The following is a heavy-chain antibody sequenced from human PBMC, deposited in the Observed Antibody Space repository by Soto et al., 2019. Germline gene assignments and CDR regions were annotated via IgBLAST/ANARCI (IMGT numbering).Heavy chain of an antibody. V-gene: IGHV4-31*01. CDR3: ASRGYSYGFSLGMDV. Sequence: QVQLQESGPGLVKPSQTLSLTCTVSGGSISSGGYYWSWIRQHPGKGLEWIGYIYYSGSTYYNPSPKRPATISVDTPKNQFSLKLTSVTAAHTAVYYCASRGYSYGFSLGMDVWGQGTTVTVSS. CDR2: IYYSGST. CDR1: GGSISSGGYY. J-gene: IGHJ6*02. D-gene: IGHD5-18*01.